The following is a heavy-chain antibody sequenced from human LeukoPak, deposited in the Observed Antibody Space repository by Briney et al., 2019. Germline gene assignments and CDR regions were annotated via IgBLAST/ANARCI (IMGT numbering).Heavy chain of an antibody. J-gene: IGHJ4*02. V-gene: IGHV3-30-3*01. CDR3: ARALSA. CDR1: GFTFSSYA. Sequence: PGGSLRLSCAASGFTFSSYAMHWVRQAPGKGLEWVAVISYDGSNKYYADSVKGRFTISIDNSKNTLYLQMNSLRAEDTAMYYCARALSAWGQGTLVTVSS. CDR2: ISYDGSNK. D-gene: IGHD3-3*01.